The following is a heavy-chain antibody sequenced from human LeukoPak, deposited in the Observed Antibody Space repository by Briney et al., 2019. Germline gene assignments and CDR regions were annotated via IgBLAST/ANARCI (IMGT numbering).Heavy chain of an antibody. V-gene: IGHV1-2*06. CDR2: INPNSGVT. J-gene: IGHJ4*02. Sequence: ASVKVSCKASGYTFRDYYIHWVRQAPGHGLEWMGRINPNSGVTNYAKNFQGRVTITRDTSISTASMELSSLRSDDTAVYYCARQSEPKGDYWGQGTLVTVSS. CDR3: ARQSEPKGDY. CDR1: GYTFRDYY.